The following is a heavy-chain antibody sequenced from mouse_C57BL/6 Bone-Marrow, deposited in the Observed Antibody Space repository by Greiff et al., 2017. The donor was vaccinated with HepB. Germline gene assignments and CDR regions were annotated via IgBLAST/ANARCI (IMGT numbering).Heavy chain of an antibody. CDR3: AKKKGLEGYHYAMDY. V-gene: IGHV2-4*01. J-gene: IGHJ4*01. D-gene: IGHD2-2*01. CDR2: IWSGGST. Sequence: VQRVESGPGLVQPSQSLSITCTVSGFSLTSYGVHWVRQPPGKGLEWLGVIWSGGSTDYNAAFISRLSISKDNSKSQVFFKMNSLQADDTAIYYCAKKKGLEGYHYAMDYWGQGTSVTVSS. CDR1: GFSLTSYG.